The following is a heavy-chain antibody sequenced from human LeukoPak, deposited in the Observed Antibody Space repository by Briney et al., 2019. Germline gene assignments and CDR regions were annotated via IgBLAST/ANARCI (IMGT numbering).Heavy chain of an antibody. CDR1: GFPFSTYD. Sequence: GGSLRLSCVASGFPFSTYDMHWVRHVTGKGLEWVSPIGTGDDTYYLGSVKGRFTISRENAKNVLYLQMSSLRAEDTAVYYCAREIRETVVTRHYYYGIDVWGQGTTVTVSS. J-gene: IGHJ6*02. V-gene: IGHV3-13*01. CDR3: AREIRETVVTRHYYYGIDV. D-gene: IGHD2-15*01. CDR2: IGTGDDT.